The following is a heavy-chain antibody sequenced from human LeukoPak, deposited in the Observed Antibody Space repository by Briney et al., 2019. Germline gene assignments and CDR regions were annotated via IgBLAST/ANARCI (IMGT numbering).Heavy chain of an antibody. D-gene: IGHD6-6*01. CDR1: GASISSGGYY. J-gene: IGHJ4*02. V-gene: IGHV4-30-2*01. CDR2: IYHSGTT. CDR3: ARAGVAARNFDY. Sequence: SQTLSLTCTVSGASISSGGYYWSWIRQPPGKGLEWIGYIYHSGTTYYNPSLRSRVTISLDRSKNQFSLKLSSVTAADTAVYYCARAGVAARNFDYWGQGTLVTVSS.